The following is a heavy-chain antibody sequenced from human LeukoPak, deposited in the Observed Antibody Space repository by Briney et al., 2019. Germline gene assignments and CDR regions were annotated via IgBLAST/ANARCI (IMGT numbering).Heavy chain of an antibody. CDR2: IYTSGCT. CDR3: ARLAYDFWSGYYMDV. Sequence: PSETLSLTCTVSGGSISSYYWSWIRQPPGKGLEWIGYIYTSGCTNYNPSLKSRVTISVDTSKNQFSLKLSSVTAADTAVYYCARLAYDFWSGYYMDVWGKGTTVTVSS. J-gene: IGHJ6*04. CDR1: GGSISSYY. V-gene: IGHV4-4*09. D-gene: IGHD3-3*01.